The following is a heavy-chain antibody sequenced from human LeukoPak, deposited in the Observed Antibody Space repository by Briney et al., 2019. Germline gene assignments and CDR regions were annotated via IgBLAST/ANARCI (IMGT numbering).Heavy chain of an antibody. D-gene: IGHD6-19*01. Sequence: GGSLGFSGAASEFTFSSYAMSWVRQPPGKGLQWVSAISGSGDRTYYADSVEGRFTISRDNYRDTLFLQLNSLRAEDTAVYYCVKIEGSGWTGYLDAWGKGTAVTVSS. CDR2: ISGSGDRT. J-gene: IGHJ6*03. V-gene: IGHV3-23*01. CDR3: VKIEGSGWTGYLDA. CDR1: EFTFSSYA.